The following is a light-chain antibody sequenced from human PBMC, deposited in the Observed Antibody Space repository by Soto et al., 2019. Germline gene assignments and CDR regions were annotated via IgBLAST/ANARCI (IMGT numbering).Light chain of an antibody. CDR3: QTWGTGNWV. CDR1: SGHSTYA. V-gene: IGLV4-69*01. J-gene: IGLJ3*02. CDR2: LNSDGSH. Sequence: QPVLTQSPSASASLGASVKLTCTLSSGHSTYAIAWHQQQPGKGPRYLMKLNSDGSHSKGDGIPDRFSGSSSGAERYLTISSLQSEDEADYYCQTWGTGNWVFGGGTTLTVL.